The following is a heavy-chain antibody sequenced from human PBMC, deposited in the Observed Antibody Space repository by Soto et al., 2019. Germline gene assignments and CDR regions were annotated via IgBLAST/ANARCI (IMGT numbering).Heavy chain of an antibody. Sequence: TLSLTCAVSGGSISSGGYSWSWIRQPPGKGLEWIGYIYHSGSTYYNPSLKSRVTISVDRSKNQFSLKLSSVTAEDTAVYYCTTVIVGGGYWGQGTRVTVSS. J-gene: IGHJ4*02. CDR2: IYHSGST. CDR1: GGSISSGGYS. V-gene: IGHV4-30-2*01. D-gene: IGHD2-15*01. CDR3: TTVIVGGGY.